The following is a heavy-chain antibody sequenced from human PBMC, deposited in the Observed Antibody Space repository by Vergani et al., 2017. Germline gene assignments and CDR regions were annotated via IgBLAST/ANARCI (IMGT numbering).Heavy chain of an antibody. CDR3: TRHVVSGWSPFDY. CDR1: WGKGRRSA. D-gene: IGHD6-19*01. V-gene: IGHV3-73*01. J-gene: IGHJ4*02. CDR2: RRSKANRYAT. Sequence: EGKKGEEGGGGGKRGGGRKRDYAPSWGKGRRSAKKGGREEAGKGREGGGRRRSKANRYATAYAASVKGRCTIYRDDSKNTAYLQMNSLNTEDTAVYYWTRHVVSGWSPFDYWGQGTLVTVSS.